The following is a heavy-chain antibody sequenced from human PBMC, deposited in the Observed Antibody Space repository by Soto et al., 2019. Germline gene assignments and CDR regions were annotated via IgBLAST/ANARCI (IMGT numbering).Heavy chain of an antibody. CDR3: ARGLTSGDY. CDR1: GYTFTSFY. V-gene: IGHV1-46*01. D-gene: IGHD3-16*01. J-gene: IGHJ4*02. CDR2: INPNGGNT. Sequence: QVQLVQSGAEVKNPGASVKLSCKASGYTFTSFYIHWVRQAPGQGLEWMAIINPNGGNTNYAPNLQGRVTLTWDKSTNTVYVEPSSHGSEDTAVYYCARGLTSGDYWGQGTLVTVSS.